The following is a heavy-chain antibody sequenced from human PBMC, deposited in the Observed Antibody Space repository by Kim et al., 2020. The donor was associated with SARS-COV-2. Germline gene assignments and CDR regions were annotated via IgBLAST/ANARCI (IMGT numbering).Heavy chain of an antibody. CDR2: IIPIFGTA. CDR1: GGTFSSYA. D-gene: IGHD6-19*01. CDR3: ARESEEVAGTSFDY. Sequence: SVKVSCTASGGTFSSYAISWVRQAPGQGLEWMGGIIPIFGTANYAQKFQGRVTITADESTSTAYMELSSLRSEDTAVYYCARESEEVAGTSFDYWGQGTLVTVSS. J-gene: IGHJ4*02. V-gene: IGHV1-69*13.